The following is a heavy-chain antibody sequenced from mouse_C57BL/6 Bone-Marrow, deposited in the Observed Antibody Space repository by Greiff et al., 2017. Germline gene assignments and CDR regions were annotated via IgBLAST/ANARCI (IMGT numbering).Heavy chain of an antibody. V-gene: IGHV1-4*01. J-gene: IGHJ4*01. Sequence: QVQLQQSGADLARPGASVKMSCKASGYTFTSYTMHWVKQRPGQGLEWIGYINPSSGYTKYNQKFKDKATLNADKSSSTAYMQLSSLTSEDSAVYYCARLRDGYCRYAMDYWGQETSVTVSS. CDR2: INPSSGYT. CDR3: ARLRDGYCRYAMDY. CDR1: GYTFTSYT. D-gene: IGHD2-3*01.